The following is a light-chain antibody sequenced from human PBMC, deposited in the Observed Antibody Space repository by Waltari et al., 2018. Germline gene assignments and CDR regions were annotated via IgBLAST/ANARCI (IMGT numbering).Light chain of an antibody. V-gene: IGLV2-14*03. CDR1: RSDVGGYNY. J-gene: IGLJ3*02. CDR2: GVS. CDR3: NSYTSSDTWL. Sequence: QSALTQPASVSGSPGQSITISCTGNRSDVGGYNYVSWYQHHPGKAPKVVIYGVSTRPSGVSIRFSGSKSGNTASLTISGLQAEDEADYYCNSYTSSDTWLFGGGTKLTVL.